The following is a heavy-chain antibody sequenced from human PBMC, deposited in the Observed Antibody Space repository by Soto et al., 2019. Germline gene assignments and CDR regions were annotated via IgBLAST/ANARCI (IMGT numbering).Heavy chain of an antibody. CDR1: GFTFSSYW. Sequence: EVQLVESGGGLVQPGGSLRLSCAASGFTFSSYWMHWVRQAPGKGLVWVSRINSDGSSTSYADSVKGRFTISRDSAKNTLYLQMNSLRAEDTAVYYCARALYSYYFLSFGYWGQGTLVTVSS. D-gene: IGHD4-4*01. CDR3: ARALYSYYFLSFGY. CDR2: INSDGSST. V-gene: IGHV3-74*01. J-gene: IGHJ4*02.